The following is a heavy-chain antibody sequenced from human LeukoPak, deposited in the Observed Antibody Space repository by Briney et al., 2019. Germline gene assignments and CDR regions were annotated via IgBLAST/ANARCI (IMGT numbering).Heavy chain of an antibody. V-gene: IGHV3-21*01. J-gene: IGHJ5*02. Sequence: GGSLRHSCAASRFTFSSYSMNWVRQAPGKGLEWVSSIRSSSSYIYYADSVKGRFTISRDNAKNSLYLQMNSLRAEDTAVYYCARGGSGSSRNWFDPGGQGTLVAVSA. CDR1: RFTFSSYS. CDR3: ARGGSGSSRNWFDP. CDR2: IRSSSSYI. D-gene: IGHD3-10*01.